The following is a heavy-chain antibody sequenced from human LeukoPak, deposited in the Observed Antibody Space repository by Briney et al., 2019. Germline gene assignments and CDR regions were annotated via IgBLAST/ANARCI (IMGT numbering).Heavy chain of an antibody. CDR2: IGSSDSTT. D-gene: IGHD6-25*01. V-gene: IGHV3-48*03. Sequence: PGGYLRLSCVASGFTFSSYEMIRVRQGPGMGLEWRLYIGSSDSTTHYADSVKGRFTISRDNAKNSLYLQMNSLRGEDTAVYYCARDGIPNYSSGWVYMDVWGEGTTVTISS. J-gene: IGHJ6*03. CDR1: GFTFSSYE. CDR3: ARDGIPNYSSGWVYMDV.